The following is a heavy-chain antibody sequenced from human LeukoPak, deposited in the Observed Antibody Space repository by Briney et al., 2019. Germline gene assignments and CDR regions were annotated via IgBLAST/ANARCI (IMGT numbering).Heavy chain of an antibody. V-gene: IGHV4-59*01. Sequence: SETLSLTCTVPGGSISDYYWNWIRQPPGKGLEWIGYIYYSGSTTYNPSLKSRVTMSVDTAKNQFSLKLRSVTAVDTAVYYCSRGDFCSSSNCYLRPMDVWGKGTTVTVSS. CDR1: GGSISDYY. CDR3: SRGDFCSSSNCYLRPMDV. J-gene: IGHJ6*03. CDR2: IYYSGST. D-gene: IGHD2-2*01.